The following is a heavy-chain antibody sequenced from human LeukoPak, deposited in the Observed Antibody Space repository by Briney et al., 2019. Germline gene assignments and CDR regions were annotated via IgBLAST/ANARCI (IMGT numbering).Heavy chain of an antibody. CDR1: GGSISSYY. CDR3: ARVLVVDPHFDY. CDR2: IYYSGST. D-gene: IGHD3-22*01. Sequence: SETLSLTCTVSGGSISSYYWSWIRQPPGKGLEWIGYIYYSGSTNYNPSLKSRVTISVDTSKNQFSLKLSPVTAADTAVYYCARVLVVDPHFDYWGQGTLVTVSS. V-gene: IGHV4-59*08. J-gene: IGHJ4*02.